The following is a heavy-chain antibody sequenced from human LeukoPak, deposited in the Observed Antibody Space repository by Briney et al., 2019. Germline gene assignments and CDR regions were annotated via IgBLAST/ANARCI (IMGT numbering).Heavy chain of an antibody. Sequence: GGSLRLSCAASGFTFDDYGMSWVRQAPGKGLEWVSGINWNGGSTGYADSVKGRFTISRDNAKNSLYLQMNSLRAEDTALYHCVTHGPSGSYLLYWGQGTLVTVSS. J-gene: IGHJ4*02. CDR1: GFTFDDYG. CDR2: INWNGGST. V-gene: IGHV3-20*01. D-gene: IGHD1-26*01. CDR3: VTHGPSGSYLLY.